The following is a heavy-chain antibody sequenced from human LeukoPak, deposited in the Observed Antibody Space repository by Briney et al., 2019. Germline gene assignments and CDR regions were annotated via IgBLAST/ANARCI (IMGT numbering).Heavy chain of an antibody. J-gene: IGHJ3*02. V-gene: IGHV1-3*01. D-gene: IGHD2/OR15-2a*01. CDR2: INAGSGNT. Sequence: ASVKVSCKASGYTFTSYAMHWVRQAPGQRLEWMGWINAGSGNTKYSQKFQGRVTITRDTSASTAYMELSSLRSEDTAVYYCARDLYGDDAFDIWGQGTMVTVSS. CDR3: ARDLYGDDAFDI. CDR1: GYTFTSYA.